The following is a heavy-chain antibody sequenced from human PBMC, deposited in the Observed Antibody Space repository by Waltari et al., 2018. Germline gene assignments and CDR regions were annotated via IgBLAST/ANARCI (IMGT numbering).Heavy chain of an antibody. CDR3: ARLYYYDSSGYYYGGWFDP. J-gene: IGHJ5*02. CDR1: GYTFTNFY. CDR2: INPNSGGT. D-gene: IGHD3-22*01. Sequence: QVQLVQSGAEVKKPGASVTVSCKASGYTFTNFYVHWLRQAHGHGLEWMGWINPNSGGTKYAQRFQGWVTMTRDTSISTAYMELSRLTSDDTAVYYCARLYYYDSSGYYYGGWFDPWGQGTLVTISS. V-gene: IGHV1-2*04.